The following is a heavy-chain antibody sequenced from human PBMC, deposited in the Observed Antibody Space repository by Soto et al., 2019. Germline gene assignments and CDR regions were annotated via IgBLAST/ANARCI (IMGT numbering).Heavy chain of an antibody. Sequence: ASVKVSCKASGYTFTSYAMHWVRQAPGQRLEWMGWINAGNGNTKYSQKFQGRVTITRDTSASTAYMELSSLRSEDTAVYYCARDKAWLRSQYYYYGMDVWGQGTTVTVSS. CDR3: ARDKAWLRSQYYYYGMDV. CDR1: GYTFTSYA. V-gene: IGHV1-3*01. CDR2: INAGNGNT. D-gene: IGHD5-12*01. J-gene: IGHJ6*02.